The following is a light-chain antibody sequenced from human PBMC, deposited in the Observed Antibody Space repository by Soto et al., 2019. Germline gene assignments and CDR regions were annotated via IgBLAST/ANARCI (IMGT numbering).Light chain of an antibody. V-gene: IGLV2-14*01. J-gene: IGLJ1*01. Sequence: QSVLTQPASVSGSPGQSITISCTGTSSGVGGYNYVSWYQQHPGKAPKLLIYDVTNRPSGASNRFSGSKSGNTASLTISGLQAEDEADYYCSSYTGSTTLYYVFGTGTKVTVL. CDR1: SSGVGGYNY. CDR2: DVT. CDR3: SSYTGSTTLYYV.